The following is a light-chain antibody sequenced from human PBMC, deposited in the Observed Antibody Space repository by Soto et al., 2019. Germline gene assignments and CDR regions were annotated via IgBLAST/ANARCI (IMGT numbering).Light chain of an antibody. CDR1: QGIRSY. CDR2: AAS. V-gene: IGKV1-8*01. Sequence: AIRMTQSPSSFSASTGDRVTITFRASQGIRSYLAWYQKKPGKAPKLLIYAASTLQSGVPSRFSGSGSGTDFTLTSSCLQAEDFATYYCQQYYSYPTFGQGTKLEIK. J-gene: IGKJ2*01. CDR3: QQYYSYPT.